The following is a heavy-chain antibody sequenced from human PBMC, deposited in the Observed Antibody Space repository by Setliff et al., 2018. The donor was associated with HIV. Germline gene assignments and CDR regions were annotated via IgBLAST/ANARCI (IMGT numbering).Heavy chain of an antibody. CDR1: GVSISNGVYF. D-gene: IGHD6-19*01. CDR2: IYYSGDT. Sequence: SQTMSLTCSVSGVSISNGVYFWSWLRQHPGKGLEWVGYIYYSGDTYYNPSLKSRVTISVDTSENRFSLTLNSVTAADTAVYYCAPEMAAIRQDAFDIWGLGTRVTVSS. CDR3: APEMAAIRQDAFDI. V-gene: IGHV4-31*03. J-gene: IGHJ3*02.